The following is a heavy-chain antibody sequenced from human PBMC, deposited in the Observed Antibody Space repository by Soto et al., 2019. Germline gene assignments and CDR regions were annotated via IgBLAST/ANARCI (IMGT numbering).Heavy chain of an antibody. J-gene: IGHJ6*02. CDR3: AKDTWYHSSDWFGAGYYYYGMDV. CDR1: GGTFSSYA. Sequence: QVQLVQSGAEVKKPGSSVKVSCKASGGTFSSYAISWVRQAPGQGLEWMGGIIPIFGTANYAQKFQGRVTITADESTSTAYMELSSLRSEDTAVYYCAKDTWYHSSDWFGAGYYYYGMDVWGQGTTVTVSS. V-gene: IGHV1-69*01. D-gene: IGHD6-19*01. CDR2: IIPIFGTA.